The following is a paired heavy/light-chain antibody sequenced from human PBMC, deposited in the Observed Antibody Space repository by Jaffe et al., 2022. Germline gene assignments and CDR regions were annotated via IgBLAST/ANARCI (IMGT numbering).Heavy chain of an antibody. J-gene: IGHJ6*03. CDR3: ARAFKGDRQPFNYYYYYYMDV. V-gene: IGHV4-61*02. D-gene: IGHD3-16*01. Sequence: QVQLQESGPGLVKPSQTLSLTCTVSGGSISSGSYYWSWIRQPAGKGLEWIGRIYTSGSTNYNPSLKSRVTISVDTSKNQFSLKLSSVTAADTAVYYCARAFKGDRQPFNYYYYYYMDVWGKGTTVTVSS. CDR1: GGSISSGSYY. CDR2: IYTSGST.
Light chain of an antibody. CDR2: KAS. Sequence: DIQMTQSPSTLSASVGDRVTITCRASQSISSWLAWYQQKPGKAPKLLIYKASSLESGVPSRFSGSGSGTEFTLTISSLQPDDFATYYCQQYNSPYTFGQGTKLEIK. CDR3: QQYNSPYT. CDR1: QSISSW. V-gene: IGKV1-5*03. J-gene: IGKJ2*01.